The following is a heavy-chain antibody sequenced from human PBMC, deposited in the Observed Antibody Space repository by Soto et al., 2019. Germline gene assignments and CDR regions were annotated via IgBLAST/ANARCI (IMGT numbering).Heavy chain of an antibody. J-gene: IGHJ3*02. V-gene: IGHV1-2*04. CDR3: AREGCSSTSCYDAFDI. CDR2: INPNSGGT. CDR1: GYTFTGYF. Sequence: ASVKVSCKASGYTFTGYFMHWVRQAPGQGLEWMGWINPNSGGTNYAQKFQGWGTMTRDTSISTAYMELSRLRSDDTAVYYCAREGCSSTSCYDAFDIWGQGTMVTVSS. D-gene: IGHD2-2*01.